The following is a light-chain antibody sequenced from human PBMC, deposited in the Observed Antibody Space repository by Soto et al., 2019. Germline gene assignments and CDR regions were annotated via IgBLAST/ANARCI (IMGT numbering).Light chain of an antibody. CDR1: ESINSIY. CDR2: GVS. CDR3: QHRSSWPRIYT. J-gene: IGKJ2*01. V-gene: IGKV3D-20*02. Sequence: EIVLSQTPHTLSLPPGERATLSRRASESINSIYFAWYQQKPGQAPRLLIYGVSSRATGIPARISGRGSGTDFTLTISSLEPEDFAIYYCQHRSSWPRIYTFGQGTKVDIK.